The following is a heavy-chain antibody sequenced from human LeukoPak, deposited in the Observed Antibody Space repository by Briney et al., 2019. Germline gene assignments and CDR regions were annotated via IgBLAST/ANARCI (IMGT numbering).Heavy chain of an antibody. CDR2: IWYDGTNK. V-gene: IGHV3-33*01. CDR1: GFTFSSYG. J-gene: IGHJ4*02. CDR3: ARVIFNYDNSGLNY. Sequence: PGGSQGLSCAASGFTFSSYGMTWVRQAPGKGLEWVANIWYDGTNKHYADSVKGRFTISRDNSKNTLYLQMDSLRAEDTAVYYCARVIFNYDNSGLNYWGQGTLVTVSS. D-gene: IGHD3-22*01.